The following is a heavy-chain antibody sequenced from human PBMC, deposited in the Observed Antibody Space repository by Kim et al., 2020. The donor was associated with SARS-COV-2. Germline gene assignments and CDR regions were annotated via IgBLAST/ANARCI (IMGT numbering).Heavy chain of an antibody. CDR1: GFTVSTNY. Sequence: GGSLRLSCAASGFTVSTNYMSWVRQAPGKGLEWVSVIYSGGRTYYADSVKGRFTISRDNSKNTLFLQMNSLRAEDTALYYCARDHNLVANHDAFDIWGQGTMVTVSS. CDR3: ARDHNLVANHDAFDI. CDR2: IYSGGRT. V-gene: IGHV3-53*01. J-gene: IGHJ3*02. D-gene: IGHD2-15*01.